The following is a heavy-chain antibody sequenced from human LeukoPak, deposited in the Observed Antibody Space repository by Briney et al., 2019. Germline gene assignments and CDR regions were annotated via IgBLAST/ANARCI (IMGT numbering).Heavy chain of an antibody. V-gene: IGHV1-69*04. Sequence: SVKVSCKASGGTFSSYAISWVRQAPGQGLEWMGRIIPILGIANYAQKFQGRVTITADKSTSTAYMELSSLRSEDTAVYYCARRYYDSDAFDIWGQGTMVTVSS. CDR1: GGTFSSYA. D-gene: IGHD3-22*01. CDR2: IIPILGIA. CDR3: ARRYYDSDAFDI. J-gene: IGHJ3*02.